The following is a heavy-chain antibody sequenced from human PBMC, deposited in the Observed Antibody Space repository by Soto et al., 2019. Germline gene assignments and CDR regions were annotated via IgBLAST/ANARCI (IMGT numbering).Heavy chain of an antibody. CDR2: INHSGST. CDR1: GGSFSGYY. Sequence: SETLSLTCAVYGGSFSGYYWSWIRQPPGKGLEWIGEINHSGSTNYNPSLKSRVTISVDTSKNQFSLKLSSVTAADTAVYYCARGWWGTHLSFFDYWGQGTLVTVSS. D-gene: IGHD2-8*02. V-gene: IGHV4-34*01. CDR3: ARGWWGTHLSFFDY. J-gene: IGHJ4*02.